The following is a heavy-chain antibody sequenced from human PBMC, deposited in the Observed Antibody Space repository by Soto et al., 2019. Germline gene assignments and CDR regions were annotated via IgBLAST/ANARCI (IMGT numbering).Heavy chain of an antibody. J-gene: IGHJ3*02. CDR3: AKDQGNDGAFDI. V-gene: IGHV3-30*18. Sequence: QVQLVESGGGVVQPGRSLRLSCAASGFTFSSYGMHWVRQAPGKGLEWVAVISYDGSNKYYADSVKGRFTISRDNSKNTLYLQMNSLRAEDTAVYYCAKDQGNDGAFDIWGQGTMVTVSS. CDR2: ISYDGSNK. CDR1: GFTFSSYG. D-gene: IGHD1-1*01.